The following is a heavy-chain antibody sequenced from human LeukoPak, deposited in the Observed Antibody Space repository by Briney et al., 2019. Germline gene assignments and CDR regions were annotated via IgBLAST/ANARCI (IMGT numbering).Heavy chain of an antibody. J-gene: IGHJ4*02. V-gene: IGHV1-18*04. D-gene: IGHD3-10*01. CDR2: ISAYNGNT. CDR1: GYTYTNYG. CDR3: ARGGEEGDYYGLVY. Sequence: GASVKVSCKASGYTYTNYGISWARHAPGQGLEGMGWISAYNGNTNYAQKVQGRVTMTTDTSTSTAHMELRSLRSDDTAVYYCARGGEEGDYYGLVYWGQGTLVTVSS.